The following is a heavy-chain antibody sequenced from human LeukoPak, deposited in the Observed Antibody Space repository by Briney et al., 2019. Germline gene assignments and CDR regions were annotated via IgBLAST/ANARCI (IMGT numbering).Heavy chain of an antibody. V-gene: IGHV3-11*05. Sequence: GESLTLSCAASGFTFSDYYMSWIRQAPGKGLDWVSFISKSSSYTKYADSVNGRFTISRDNAKNSLYLQMNSLRAEDTAVYYCARDGRTVASSGTYYNYYGMDVWGQGTTVTVSS. J-gene: IGHJ6*02. CDR1: GFTFSDYY. D-gene: IGHD1-14*01. CDR2: ISKSSSYT. CDR3: ARDGRTVASSGTYYNYYGMDV.